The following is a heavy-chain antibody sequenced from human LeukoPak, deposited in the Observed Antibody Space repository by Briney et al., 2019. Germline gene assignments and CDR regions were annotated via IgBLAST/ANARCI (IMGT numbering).Heavy chain of an antibody. V-gene: IGHV3-21*01. D-gene: IGHD5-18*01. CDR1: GFTFSSYS. CDR2: FSSSSSYI. J-gene: IGHJ6*02. CDR3: ARDPQYSSAVYYYYGMDV. Sequence: PGGPLRLSGAASGFTFSSYSMNWVRRAPGKGLEWVSSFSSSSSYIYYADSVKGGFTISRDNAKNSLYLQMNSLRAEDTAVYYCARDPQYSSAVYYYYGMDVWGQGTTVTVSS.